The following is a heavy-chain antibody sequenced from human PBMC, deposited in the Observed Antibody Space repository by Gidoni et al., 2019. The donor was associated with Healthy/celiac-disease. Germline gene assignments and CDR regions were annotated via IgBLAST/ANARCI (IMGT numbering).Heavy chain of an antibody. J-gene: IGHJ4*02. V-gene: IGHV3-48*02. Sequence: EVQLVESGGGLVQPGGSLRLSCAASGFTFSSYSMNWVRQAPGKGLEWVSYISSSSSTIYYADSVKGRFTISRDNAKNSLYLQMNSLRDEDTAVYYCARDLITAAGTRGNFDYWGQGTLVTVSS. CDR1: GFTFSSYS. D-gene: IGHD6-13*01. CDR2: ISSSSSTI. CDR3: ARDLITAAGTRGNFDY.